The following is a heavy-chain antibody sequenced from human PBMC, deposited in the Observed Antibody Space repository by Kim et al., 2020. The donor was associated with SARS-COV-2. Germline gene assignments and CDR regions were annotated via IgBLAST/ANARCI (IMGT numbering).Heavy chain of an antibody. Sequence: GGSLRLSCAASGFTFSSYAMSWVRQAPGKGLEWVSVIYSGGSSTYYADSVKGRFTISRDNSKNTLYLQMNSLRAEDTAVYYCAKSDSSGYYFDYWGQGTLVTVSS. J-gene: IGHJ4*02. V-gene: IGHV3-23*03. CDR1: GFTFSSYA. CDR3: AKSDSSGYYFDY. D-gene: IGHD3-22*01. CDR2: IYSGGSST.